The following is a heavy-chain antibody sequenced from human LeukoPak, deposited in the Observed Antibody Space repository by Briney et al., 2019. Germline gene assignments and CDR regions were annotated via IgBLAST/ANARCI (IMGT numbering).Heavy chain of an antibody. CDR1: GYTFTGYY. Sequence: GASVKVSCKASGYTFTGYYMHWVRQAPGQGLEWMGWINPNSGGTNYAQKFQGRVTMTRDTSISTAYMELSRLRSDDTAVYYCARGDGEGATIYAFDIWGQGTMGTVSA. V-gene: IGHV1-2*02. J-gene: IGHJ3*02. D-gene: IGHD1-26*01. CDR2: INPNSGGT. CDR3: ARGDGEGATIYAFDI.